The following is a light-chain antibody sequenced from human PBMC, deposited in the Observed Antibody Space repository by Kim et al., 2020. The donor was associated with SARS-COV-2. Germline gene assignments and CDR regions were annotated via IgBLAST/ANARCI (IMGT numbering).Light chain of an antibody. CDR1: KLGDKY. J-gene: IGLJ1*01. V-gene: IGLV3-1*01. Sequence: VSPGQTASSTCSGDKLGDKYASWYQQKPGQSPVVVIFRDNRRPSGIPERFSGSNSGNTATLTISGTQAMDEADYYCQAWDSSIYVFGTGTKVTVL. CDR2: RDN. CDR3: QAWDSSIYV.